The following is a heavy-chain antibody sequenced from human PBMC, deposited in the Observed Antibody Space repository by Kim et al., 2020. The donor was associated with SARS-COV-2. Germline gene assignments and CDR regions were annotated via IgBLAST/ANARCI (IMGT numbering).Heavy chain of an antibody. Sequence: SQTLSLTCAISGDRVSSNTAAWNWIRQSPSRGLEWLGRTYYRSKWYSDYALSVKSRITINPDTSKNQFSLQLNSVTPEDTAVYYCARIAAASRGGDYWGQGTLVTVSS. CDR2: TYYRSKWYS. J-gene: IGHJ4*02. CDR3: ARIAAASRGGDY. V-gene: IGHV6-1*01. D-gene: IGHD6-13*01. CDR1: GDRVSSNTAA.